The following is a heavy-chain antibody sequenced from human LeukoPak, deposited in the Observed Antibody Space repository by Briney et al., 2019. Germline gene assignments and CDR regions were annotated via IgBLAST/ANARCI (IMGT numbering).Heavy chain of an antibody. J-gene: IGHJ4*02. CDR2: ISYAGRDI. Sequence: GGSLRLSCTASGFTFSDFAMHWVRQAPGKGLEWVAVISYAGRDIYYADSVKGRFTISRDNSNDPLYLQMSSLRPDDTAIYYCVKRRVRDIVVVVAADFDFWGQGTLVTVSS. CDR3: VKRRVRDIVVVVAADFDF. D-gene: IGHD2-15*01. V-gene: IGHV3-30*18. CDR1: GFTFSDFA.